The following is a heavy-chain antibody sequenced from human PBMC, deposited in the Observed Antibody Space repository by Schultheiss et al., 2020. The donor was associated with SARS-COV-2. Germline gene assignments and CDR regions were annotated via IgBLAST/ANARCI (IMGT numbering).Heavy chain of an antibody. J-gene: IGHJ6*02. CDR3: ARGSSGPKRGDYYYGMDV. CDR1: GGSISSYY. Sequence: SETLSLTCTVSGGSISSYYWSWIRQPPGKGLEWIGYIYYSGSTNYNPSLKSRVTISVDTSKNQFSLKLSSVTAADTAVYYCARGSSGPKRGDYYYGMDVWGQGTTVTVSS. D-gene: IGHD6-19*01. V-gene: IGHV4-59*01. CDR2: IYYSGST.